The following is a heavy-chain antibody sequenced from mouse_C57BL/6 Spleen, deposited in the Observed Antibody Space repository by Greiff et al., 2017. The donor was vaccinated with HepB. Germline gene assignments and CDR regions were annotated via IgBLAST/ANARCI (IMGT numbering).Heavy chain of an antibody. CDR1: GYTFTSYW. D-gene: IGHD1-1*01. Sequence: QVQLQQPGAELVKPGASVKMSCKASGYTFTSYWITWVKQRPGQGLEWIGDIYPGSGSTNYNEKFKSKATLTVDTSSSTAYMQISSLTSEDSAVYYCARIYYYGSSCFDYWGQGTTLTVSS. CDR2: IYPGSGST. J-gene: IGHJ2*01. V-gene: IGHV1-55*01. CDR3: ARIYYYGSSCFDY.